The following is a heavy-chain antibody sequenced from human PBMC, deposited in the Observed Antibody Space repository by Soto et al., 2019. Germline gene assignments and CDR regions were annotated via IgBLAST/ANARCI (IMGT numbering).Heavy chain of an antibody. D-gene: IGHD3-10*01. Sequence: QVQLVQAGAELKKSGASVKVSCQVSGYTFTDHYLHWVRQAPGHGLEWMGWSNAGDGETKYAQKFQGRISMTMDTSVKTAYLEMSRLTSDDTAVYYCEAGRVFLVRRDPFDSWGQGTLVSVAS. CDR1: GYTFTDHY. CDR2: SNAGDGET. V-gene: IGHV1-2*02. J-gene: IGHJ4*02. CDR3: EAGRVFLVRRDPFDS.